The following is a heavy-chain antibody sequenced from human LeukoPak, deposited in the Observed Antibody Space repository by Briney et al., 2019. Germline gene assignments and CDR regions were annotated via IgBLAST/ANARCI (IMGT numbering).Heavy chain of an antibody. J-gene: IGHJ3*02. D-gene: IGHD6-19*01. Sequence: SETLSLTCTVSGGSISSYYWSWIRQPPGKGLEWIGYIYYSGSTNYNPSLKSRVTISVDTSKNQYSLKLSSVTAADTAVYYWARRGLVRAAFDIWGQGTMVTVSS. CDR1: GGSISSYY. CDR2: IYYSGST. CDR3: ARRGLVRAAFDI. V-gene: IGHV4-59*08.